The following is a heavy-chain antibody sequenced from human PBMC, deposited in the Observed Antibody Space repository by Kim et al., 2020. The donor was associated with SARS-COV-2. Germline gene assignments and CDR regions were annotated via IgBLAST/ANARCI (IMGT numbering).Heavy chain of an antibody. CDR3: ARARITMIVVDAFDI. J-gene: IGHJ3*02. V-gene: IGHV4-31*02. D-gene: IGHD3-22*01. Sequence: PSLKSRVTISVDTSKNPFSLKLSSVTAADTAVYYCARARITMIVVDAFDIWGQGTMVTVSS.